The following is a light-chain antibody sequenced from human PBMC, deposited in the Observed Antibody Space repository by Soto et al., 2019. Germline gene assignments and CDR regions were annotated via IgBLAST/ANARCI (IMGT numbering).Light chain of an antibody. CDR2: AAS. CDR1: QSISSY. CDR3: QQYKNWPPIT. V-gene: IGKV1-39*01. Sequence: DIQMTQSPSSLSASVGDGVTITCRASQSISSYVSWYQQKPGKAPKLLIYAASRLQSGVPSRFSGSRSGTDFTLTISSLQPEDFAVYFCQQYKNWPPITFGQGTRLEIK. J-gene: IGKJ5*01.